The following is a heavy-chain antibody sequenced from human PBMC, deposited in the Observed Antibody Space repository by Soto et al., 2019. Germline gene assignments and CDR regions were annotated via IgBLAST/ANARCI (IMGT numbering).Heavy chain of an antibody. CDR3: GRGRSGQIVVFY. Sequence: GASVKVSCKASGYTFTGYYMHWVRQAPGQGLEWMGEIGPESGATRYAQKFQGRVTMTRDMSITTVYMELNNLSPDDTAVYYFGRGRSGQIVVFYWGQGTPVTVSS. CDR2: IGPESGAT. CDR1: GYTFTGYY. V-gene: IGHV1-2*02. J-gene: IGHJ4*02. D-gene: IGHD1-26*01.